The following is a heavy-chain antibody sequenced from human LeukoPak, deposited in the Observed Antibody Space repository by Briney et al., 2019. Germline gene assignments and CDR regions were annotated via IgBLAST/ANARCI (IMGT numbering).Heavy chain of an antibody. J-gene: IGHJ3*02. CDR1: GGSLSSYY. Sequence: SETLSLTCAVYGGSLSSYYWSWIRHPPGKGLEWSGEIHHSGSTNYNPSLKSRVTISGDTSKNQFSLKLSSVTAADTAVYYCARETYDDILSGATRAFDIWGQGTMVTVSS. CDR2: IHHSGST. D-gene: IGHD3-9*01. CDR3: ARETYDDILSGATRAFDI. V-gene: IGHV4-34*01.